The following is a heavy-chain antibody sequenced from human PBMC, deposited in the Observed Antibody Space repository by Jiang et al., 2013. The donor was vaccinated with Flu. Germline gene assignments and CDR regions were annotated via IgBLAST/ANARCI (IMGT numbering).Heavy chain of an antibody. CDR2: IDWDADE. Sequence: PTQTLTLTCTFSGFSLTTSTMCVTWIRQPPGKALEWLARIDWDADEYYSASLKTRLTISKDTSKNQVVLTMTNMDPVDTATYYCARMTKMKGSGSYFLDSWGQGMLVTVSS. D-gene: IGHD3-10*01. J-gene: IGHJ4*02. CDR1: GFSLTTSTMC. CDR3: ARMTKMKGSGSYFLDS. V-gene: IGHV2-70*11.